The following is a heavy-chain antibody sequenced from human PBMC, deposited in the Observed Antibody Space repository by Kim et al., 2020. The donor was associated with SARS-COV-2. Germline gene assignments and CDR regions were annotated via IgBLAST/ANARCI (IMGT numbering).Heavy chain of an antibody. J-gene: IGHJ3*02. Sequence: GGSLRLSCAASGFTFSSYSMNWVRQAPGKGLEWVSSISSSSSYIYYADSVKGRFTISRDNAKNSLYLQMNSLRAEDTTVYYCARAGRITMIVVVEGGAFDSWGQGTMVGVSS. D-gene: IGHD3-22*01. CDR1: GFTFSSYS. CDR2: ISSSSSYI. V-gene: IGHV3-21*01. CDR3: ARAGRITMIVVVEGGAFDS.